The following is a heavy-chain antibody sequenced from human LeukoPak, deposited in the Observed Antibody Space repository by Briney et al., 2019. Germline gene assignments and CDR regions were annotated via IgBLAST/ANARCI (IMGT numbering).Heavy chain of an antibody. Sequence: ASVKVSCKASGYTFTSYDINWVRQATGQGLERMGWMNPNSGNTGYAQKFQGRVTMTRNTSISTAYMELSSLRSEDTAVYYCARAHPGLRFLEWLLSGGWFDPWGQGTLVTVSS. CDR2: MNPNSGNT. V-gene: IGHV1-8*01. CDR1: GYTFTSYD. J-gene: IGHJ5*02. D-gene: IGHD3-3*01. CDR3: ARAHPGLRFLEWLLSGGWFDP.